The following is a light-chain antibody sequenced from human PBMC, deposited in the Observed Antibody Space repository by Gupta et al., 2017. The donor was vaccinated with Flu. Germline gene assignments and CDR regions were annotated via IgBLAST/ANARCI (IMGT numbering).Light chain of an antibody. CDR1: QDIGNY. Sequence: DIQVTQSPSSLSASVGDRVTVTCRASQDIGNYLAWFQLKPGTAPKSLIYRASSLQSGVPSKFSGSGSGTDFTLTISSLQPEDFATYYCQQDDNHPITFGGGTKVVIK. CDR2: RAS. V-gene: IGKV1-16*02. CDR3: QQDDNHPIT. J-gene: IGKJ4*01.